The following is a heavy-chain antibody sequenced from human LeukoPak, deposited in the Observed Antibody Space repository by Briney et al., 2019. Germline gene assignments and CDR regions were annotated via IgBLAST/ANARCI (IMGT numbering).Heavy chain of an antibody. D-gene: IGHD3-10*01. CDR3: ARGGYYYGSGSYYNE. J-gene: IGHJ4*02. Sequence: GGSLRLSCAASGFTFSSYWMSWVRQAPGKGLEWVANIKQDGSEKYYVDSVKGRFTIPRDNAKNSLYLQMNSLRAEDTAVYYCARGGYYYGSGSYYNEWGQGTLVTVSS. CDR2: IKQDGSEK. CDR1: GFTFSSYW. V-gene: IGHV3-7*01.